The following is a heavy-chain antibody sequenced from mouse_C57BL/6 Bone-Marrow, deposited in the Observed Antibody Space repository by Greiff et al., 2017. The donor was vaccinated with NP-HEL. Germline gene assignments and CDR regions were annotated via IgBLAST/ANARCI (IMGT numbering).Heavy chain of an antibody. CDR3: AREEGYYGGFAY. CDR2: IYPRSGNT. V-gene: IGHV1-81*01. D-gene: IGHD1-1*01. J-gene: IGHJ3*01. Sequence: VKLQESGAELARPGASVKLSCKASGYTFTSYGISWVKQRTGQGLEWIGEIYPRSGNTYYNEKFKGKATLTADKSSSTAYMELRSLTSEDSAVYFCAREEGYYGGFAYWGQGTLVTVSA. CDR1: GYTFTSYG.